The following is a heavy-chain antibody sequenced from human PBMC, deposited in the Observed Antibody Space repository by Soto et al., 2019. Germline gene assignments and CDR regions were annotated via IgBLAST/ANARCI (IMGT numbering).Heavy chain of an antibody. V-gene: IGHV3-30-3*01. D-gene: IGHD3-22*01. CDR1: GFTFSNYA. CDR2: ISYDGSKQ. CDR3: ARDRLYYYDNSGYCNFDY. Sequence: QVQLVESGGGVVQPGRSLRVSCAASGFTFSNYAMNWVRQAPGKGLEWVAVISYDGSKQFYADSVDGRFTISRDSSNSTLYLHMDNLRDEDTAVYYCARDRLYYYDNSGYCNFDYWGQGTLVTVSS. J-gene: IGHJ4*02.